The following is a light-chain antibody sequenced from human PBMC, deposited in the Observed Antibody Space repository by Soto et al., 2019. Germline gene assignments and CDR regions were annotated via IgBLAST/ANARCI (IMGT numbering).Light chain of an antibody. J-gene: IGKJ1*01. CDR2: GAS. V-gene: IGKV3-20*01. CDR1: QSVNSNY. Sequence: ESVLTQSPGTLSLSPGERDTLSCRASQSVNSNYLAWYQQKPGQAPRLLIYGASSRATGIPDRFSGSGSGTDFTLTISRLEPEDFAVYYCQQYGRSPRTFGQGTKVDIK. CDR3: QQYGRSPRT.